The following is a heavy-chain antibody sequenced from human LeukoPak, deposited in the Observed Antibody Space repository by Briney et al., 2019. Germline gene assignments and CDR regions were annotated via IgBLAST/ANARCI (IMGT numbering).Heavy chain of an antibody. J-gene: IGHJ3*02. Sequence: SETLSLTCTVSGGSISSYYWSWIRQPPGKGLEWIGYIYYSGSTYYNPSLKSRVTISVDKSKNQFHLKLSSLTPADPARYYCSRDGYSYGCGAFYIWGQGTMVTVSS. D-gene: IGHD5-18*01. CDR3: SRDGYSYGCGAFYI. V-gene: IGHV4-59*01. CDR2: IYYSGST. CDR1: GGSISSYY.